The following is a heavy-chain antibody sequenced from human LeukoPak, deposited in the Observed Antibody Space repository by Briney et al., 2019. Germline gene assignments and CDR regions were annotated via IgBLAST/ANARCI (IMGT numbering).Heavy chain of an antibody. CDR2: ISYDGSNK. Sequence: AGSLTLSCAASGFTFSSYAMRWVRQAPGKGLEWVAVISYDGSNKYYADSVKGRFTISRDNYKNTLYMKMNRLSAEDTAVYSCARLLREMATIRPTAQIDYWGQGTLVTVSS. CDR3: ARLLREMATIRPTAQIDY. CDR1: GFTFSSYA. J-gene: IGHJ4*02. D-gene: IGHD5-24*01. V-gene: IGHV3-30-3*01.